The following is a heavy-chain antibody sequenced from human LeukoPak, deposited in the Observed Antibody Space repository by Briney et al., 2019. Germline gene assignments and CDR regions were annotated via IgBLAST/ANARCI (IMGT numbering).Heavy chain of an antibody. CDR3: ARDREHSYGSDFGH. V-gene: IGHV4-4*07. J-gene: IGHJ4*02. Sequence: SDTLSLTCTVSGGYIHTYYWAWIRQPPGKGLEWVGRANVGGHRDYNPSLKSRVSMSIDESANQFSLSLMSVTAADTAVYYCARDREHSYGSDFGHWGQGILVTVSA. D-gene: IGHD5-18*01. CDR2: ANVGGHR. CDR1: GGYIHTYY.